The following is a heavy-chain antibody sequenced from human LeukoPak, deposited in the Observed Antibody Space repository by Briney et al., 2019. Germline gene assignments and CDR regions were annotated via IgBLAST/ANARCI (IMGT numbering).Heavy chain of an antibody. V-gene: IGHV1-69*05. CDR1: GGTFRSYA. CDR3: ASDSYGALDY. CDR2: IIPIFGTA. D-gene: IGHD4-17*01. Sequence: ASVKVSCKASGGTFRSYAISWVRQAPGQGLEWMGRIIPIFGTANYAQKFQGRVTITTDESTSTAYMELSSLRSEDTAVYYCASDSYGALDYWGQGTLVTVSS. J-gene: IGHJ4*02.